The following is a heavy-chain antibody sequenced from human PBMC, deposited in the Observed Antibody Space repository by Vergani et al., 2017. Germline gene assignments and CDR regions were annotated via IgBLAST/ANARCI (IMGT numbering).Heavy chain of an antibody. V-gene: IGHV5-51*01. D-gene: IGHD2-21*01. CDR3: TRHVPCGDGACLHFDH. J-gene: IGHJ4*02. CDR1: GYSFTSYW. Sequence: EVQLVPSGAEVKKPGASLKISCKGSGYSFTSYWIGWVRQMPGKGLQWMGNINPIDSKIAYSPSFQGQAIMSLDKSITTAYLQWRSLKASDTAIYYCTRHVPCGDGACLHFDHWGQGTQVTVSS. CDR2: INPIDSKI.